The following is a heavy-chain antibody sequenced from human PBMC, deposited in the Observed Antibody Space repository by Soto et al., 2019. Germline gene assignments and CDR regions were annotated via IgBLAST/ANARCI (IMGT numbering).Heavy chain of an antibody. Sequence: QLQLQESGPGLVKPSETLSLTCTVSGGSISSSSYYWGWIRQPPGKGLEWIGSIYYSGSTYYNPSLKSRVTISRDTSKDPFYLKLSSVTAADTAVYFWSGVPNRFSYGDYWGQGTLVTVSS. D-gene: IGHD3-10*01. V-gene: IGHV4-39*01. J-gene: IGHJ4*02. CDR1: GGSISSSSYY. CDR2: IYYSGST. CDR3: SGVPNRFSYGDY.